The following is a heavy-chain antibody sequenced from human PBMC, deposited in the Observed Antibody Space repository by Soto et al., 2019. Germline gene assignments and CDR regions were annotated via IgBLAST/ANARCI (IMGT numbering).Heavy chain of an antibody. CDR1: GYSFTNYW. CDR2: IYPGDSDT. Sequence: GEALKISCKGSGYSFTNYWIGWVRQMPWKGLEWMGIIYPGDSDTRYSPSFQGQVTISADKSITTAYLQWSSLKAPDTAMYYCARQVYYGYCSSTSCHGGFDPWGQGTLVTVSS. D-gene: IGHD2-2*03. J-gene: IGHJ5*02. V-gene: IGHV5-51*01. CDR3: ARQVYYGYCSSTSCHGGFDP.